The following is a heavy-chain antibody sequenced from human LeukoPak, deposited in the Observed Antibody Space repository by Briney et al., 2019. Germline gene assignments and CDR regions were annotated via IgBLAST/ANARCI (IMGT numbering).Heavy chain of an antibody. V-gene: IGHV4-61*02. J-gene: IGHJ4*02. CDR3: ARGGGRYYDSSGYLGY. CDR1: GGSISSGSYY. Sequence: PSETLSLTCTVSGGSISSGSYYWSWIRQPAGKGLEWIGRIYTSGSTNYNPSLKSRVTISVDTSKNQFSLKLSSVTAADTAVYYCARGGGRYYDSSGYLGYWGQGTLVTVSS. CDR2: IYTSGST. D-gene: IGHD3-22*01.